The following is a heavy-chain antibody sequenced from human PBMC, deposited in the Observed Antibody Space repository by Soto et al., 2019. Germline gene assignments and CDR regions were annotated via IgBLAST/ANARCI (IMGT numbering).Heavy chain of an antibody. J-gene: IGHJ6*02. Sequence: SETLSLTCAVYGGSFSGYYWSWIRQPPGKGLEWIGEINHSGSTNYNPSLKSRVTISVDTSKNQFSLKLSSVTAADTAVYYCARLYYDFWSGYIGHYYYGMDVWGQGTTVTVSS. V-gene: IGHV4-34*01. D-gene: IGHD3-3*01. CDR2: INHSGST. CDR3: ARLYYDFWSGYIGHYYYGMDV. CDR1: GGSFSGYY.